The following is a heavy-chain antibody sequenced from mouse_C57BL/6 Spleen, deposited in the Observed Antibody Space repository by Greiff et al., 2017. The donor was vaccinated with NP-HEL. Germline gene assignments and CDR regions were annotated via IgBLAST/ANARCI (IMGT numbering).Heavy chain of an antibody. CDR2: IRNKANGYTT. V-gene: IGHV7-3*01. Sequence: EVKLVESGGGLVQPGGSLSLSCAASGFTFTDYYMSWVRQPPGKALEWLGFIRNKANGYTTEYSASVKGRFTISRDNSQSILYLQMNALRAEDSATYYCARYKGGSSYNYFDYWGQGTTLTVSS. D-gene: IGHD1-1*01. CDR3: ARYKGGSSYNYFDY. CDR1: GFTFTDYY. J-gene: IGHJ2*01.